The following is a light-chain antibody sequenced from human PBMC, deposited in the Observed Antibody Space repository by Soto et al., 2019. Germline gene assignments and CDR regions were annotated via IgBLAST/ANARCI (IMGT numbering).Light chain of an antibody. CDR1: SSNIGAGYD. J-gene: IGLJ3*02. CDR2: GNS. Sequence: QSVLTQPPSVSGAPGQRVTISCTGSSSNIGAGYDVHWYQQLPGTAPKLLIYGNSNRTSGVPDRFSGSKSGTSASLAITGLQAEYEADYYCQSYDSSLSGSVFGGGTKLTVL. V-gene: IGLV1-40*01. CDR3: QSYDSSLSGSV.